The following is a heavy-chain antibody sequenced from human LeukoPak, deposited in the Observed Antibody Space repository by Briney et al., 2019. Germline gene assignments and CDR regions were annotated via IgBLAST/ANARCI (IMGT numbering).Heavy chain of an antibody. J-gene: IGHJ4*02. CDR1: GSSISGGSYY. V-gene: IGHV4-61*02. Sequence: SQTLSLTCSVSGSSISGGSYYWSWIRQAAGRGLEWIGRAYTSGSTDYSPSLESRVTISVDTSKNQFSLRLTSVSAADTAVYYCAREAGYTNTWYLSWGQGTLVTVSS. CDR3: AREAGYTNTWYLS. CDR2: AYTSGST. D-gene: IGHD6-13*01.